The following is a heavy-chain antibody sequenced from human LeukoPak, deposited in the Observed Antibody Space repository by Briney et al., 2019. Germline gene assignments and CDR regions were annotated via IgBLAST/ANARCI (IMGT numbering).Heavy chain of an antibody. CDR3: AGHHPRNTVDF. Sequence: PSETLSLTCAVSGGSISSYYWSWIRQPPGKGLEWIAYISDIGSINYNPSLKSRVTISLDTSKNQFSLKLSSVTAADTAVYYCAGHHPRNTVDFWGQGTLVTVSS. D-gene: IGHD2-8*02. V-gene: IGHV4-59*08. J-gene: IGHJ4*02. CDR2: ISDIGSI. CDR1: GGSISSYY.